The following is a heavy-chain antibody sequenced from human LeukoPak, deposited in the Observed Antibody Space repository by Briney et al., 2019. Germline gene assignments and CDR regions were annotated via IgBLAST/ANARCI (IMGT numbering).Heavy chain of an antibody. Sequence: GASVKVSCKASGYTFTGYYMHWVRQAPGQGLEWMGRINPNSGGTSYAQKFQGRVTMTRDTSISTAYMELSRLRSDDTAVYYCARGGFVRSGWYDPLRLNPFDYWGQGTLVTVSS. V-gene: IGHV1-2*06. CDR1: GYTFTGYY. CDR2: INPNSGGT. D-gene: IGHD6-19*01. J-gene: IGHJ4*02. CDR3: ARGGFVRSGWYDPLRLNPFDY.